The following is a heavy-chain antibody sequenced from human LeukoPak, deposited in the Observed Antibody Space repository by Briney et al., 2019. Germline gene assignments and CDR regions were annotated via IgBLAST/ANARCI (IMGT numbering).Heavy chain of an antibody. V-gene: IGHV4-34*01. CDR1: GGSFSTNY. CDR2: TNHSGST. CDR3: ARPFQGYYGSGSYYFDY. D-gene: IGHD3-10*01. J-gene: IGHJ4*02. Sequence: PSETLSLTCAVYGGSFSTNYWSWIRQPPGKGLEWIGETNHSGSTNYNPSLKSRVTISIDTSNNHLSLKLNSVTAADTAVYYCARPFQGYYGSGSYYFDYWGQGTLVTVSS.